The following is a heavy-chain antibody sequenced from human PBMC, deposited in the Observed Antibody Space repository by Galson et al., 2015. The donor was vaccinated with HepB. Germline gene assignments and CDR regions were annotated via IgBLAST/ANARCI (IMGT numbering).Heavy chain of an antibody. CDR3: AKDMESRVRGVIRDYYYGMDV. J-gene: IGHJ6*02. CDR1: GFTFDDYA. V-gene: IGHV3-43D*03. CDR2: ISWDGGST. Sequence: SLRLSCAASGFTFDDYAMHWVRQAPGKGLEWVSLISWDGGSTYYADSVKGRFTISRDNSKNSLYLQMNSLRAVDTALYYCAKDMESRVRGVIRDYYYGMDVWGQGTTVTVSS. D-gene: IGHD3-10*01.